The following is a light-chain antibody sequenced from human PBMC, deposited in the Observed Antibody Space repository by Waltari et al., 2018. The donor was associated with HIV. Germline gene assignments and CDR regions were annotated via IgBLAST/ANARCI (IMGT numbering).Light chain of an antibody. Sequence: LTQSPDSVALSPGDSVTLSCRANETIVSKYLGWFQQRPGQAPRLLLYGATIRAAGTPNRFSGGTFGTNFTLTINKLQEDDFAVYFCHLYGLSPWTFGQGTRLE. CDR1: ETIVSKY. J-gene: IGKJ1*01. V-gene: IGKV3-20*01. CDR3: HLYGLSPWT. CDR2: GAT.